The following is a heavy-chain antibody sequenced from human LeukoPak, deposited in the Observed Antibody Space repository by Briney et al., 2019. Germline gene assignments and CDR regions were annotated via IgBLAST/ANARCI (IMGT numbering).Heavy chain of an antibody. CDR3: ARDLYGSGTP. CDR2: MYHSGST. Sequence: SETLSLTCTVSGYSISSGYYWGWMRQHPGKGLEWIGSMYHSGSTYYNPSLKSRVTISVDTSKNQFSLKLSSVTAADTAVYYCARDLYGSGTPWGQGTLVTVSS. V-gene: IGHV4-38-2*02. D-gene: IGHD3-10*01. J-gene: IGHJ5*02. CDR1: GYSISSGYY.